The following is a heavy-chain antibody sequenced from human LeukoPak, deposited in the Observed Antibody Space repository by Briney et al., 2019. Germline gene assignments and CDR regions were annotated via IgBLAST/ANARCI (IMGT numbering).Heavy chain of an antibody. V-gene: IGHV4-38-2*01. CDR1: GNSISNTYY. CDR3: ARNSSGNYFDY. D-gene: IGHD1-26*01. CDR2: IYNSGRT. Sequence: SETLSLTCAVSGNSISNTYYWGWIRQPPGKELEWIGSIYNSGRTHYNPSLKSRVTISVDTSKNQFSLKLSSVTAADTAVYYCARNSSGNYFDYWGQGTLVTVSS. J-gene: IGHJ4*02.